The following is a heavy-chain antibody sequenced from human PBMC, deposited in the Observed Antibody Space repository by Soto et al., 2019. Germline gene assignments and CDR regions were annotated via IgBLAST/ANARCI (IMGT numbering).Heavy chain of an antibody. Sequence: SETLSLTCTVSGGSISSSSYYWGWIRQPPGKGLEWIGSIYYSGSTYYNPSLKSRVTISVDTSKNQFSLKLSSVTAADTAVYYCARQGGHYYGSGLDYYYYYMDVWGKGTTVTAP. CDR2: IYYSGST. CDR1: GGSISSSSYY. J-gene: IGHJ6*03. D-gene: IGHD3-10*01. V-gene: IGHV4-39*01. CDR3: ARQGGHYYGSGLDYYYYYMDV.